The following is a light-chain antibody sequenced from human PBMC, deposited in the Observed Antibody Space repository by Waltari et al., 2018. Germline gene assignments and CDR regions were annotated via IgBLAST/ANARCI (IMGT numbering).Light chain of an antibody. J-gene: IGLJ3*02. CDR2: RND. Sequence: QSVLTQPPSASGTPGQKVTISCSGTSSNIGKNYVYWYQQVPGTAPNLLIYRNDQRPSGGPDRFSGSKSGTSASLAINGLRSEDEADYHCASWDDSLTGPVFGGGTKLTVL. CDR1: SSNIGKNY. CDR3: ASWDDSLTGPV. V-gene: IGLV1-47*01.